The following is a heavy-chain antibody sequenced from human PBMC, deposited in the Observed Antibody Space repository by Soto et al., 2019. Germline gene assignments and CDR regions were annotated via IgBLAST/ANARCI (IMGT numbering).Heavy chain of an antibody. CDR3: ARDRLRGYDSSGFYS. J-gene: IGHJ5*02. CDR2: INPYNGNR. D-gene: IGHD3-22*01. CDR1: GYSFRSYG. V-gene: IGHV1-18*01. Sequence: QVQLVQSGGELRKPGASVKVSCEASGYSFRSYGINWVRQAPGQGLEWMGWINPYNGNRNYAQKFEDRITMTIDTSTNTVYMELRSLRSDDTAVYYCARDRLRGYDSSGFYSWGQGTLVIVSS.